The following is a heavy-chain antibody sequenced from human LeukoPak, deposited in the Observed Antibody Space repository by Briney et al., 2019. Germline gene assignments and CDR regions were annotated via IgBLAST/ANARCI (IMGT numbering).Heavy chain of an antibody. CDR3: ARGYPSIAARPPRSYYYYMDV. D-gene: IGHD6-6*01. CDR1: GGSISSYY. CDR2: IYYSGST. J-gene: IGHJ6*03. Sequence: SETLSLTCTVSGGSISSYYWSWIRQPPGKGLEWIGYIYYSGSTNYNPSLKSRVTISVDTSKNQFSLKLSSVTAADTAVYYCARGYPSIAARPPRSYYYYMDVWGKGTTVTVSS. V-gene: IGHV4-59*01.